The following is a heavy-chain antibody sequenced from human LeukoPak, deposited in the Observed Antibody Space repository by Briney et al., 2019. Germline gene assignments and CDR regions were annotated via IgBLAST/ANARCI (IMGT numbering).Heavy chain of an antibody. V-gene: IGHV4-34*01. CDR2: INHSGST. D-gene: IGHD4-17*01. J-gene: IGHJ3*02. CDR3: ARLNTVTTYGDFDI. Sequence: SETLSLTCAVYGGSFSGYYWSWIRQPPGKGLEWIGEINHSGSTNYNPSLKSRVTISVDTSKNQFSLKLSSVTAADTAVYYCARLNTVTTYGDFDIWGQGTMVTVSS. CDR1: GGSFSGYY.